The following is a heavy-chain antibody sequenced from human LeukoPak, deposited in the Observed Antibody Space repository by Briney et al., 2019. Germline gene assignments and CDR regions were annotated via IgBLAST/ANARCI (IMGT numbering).Heavy chain of an antibody. V-gene: IGHV4-59*01. CDR2: IYYSGST. J-gene: IGHJ3*01. Sequence: PSETLSLTCTVSGGSISSYYWSWIRQPPGEGLEWIGYIYYSGSTNYNPSLKSRVTISLDTSKNQFSLKLNSVTAADTAVYYCARRVVVVTANDKSDAFDVWGQETVVTVSS. D-gene: IGHD2-21*02. CDR3: ARRVVVVTANDKSDAFDV. CDR1: GGSISSYY.